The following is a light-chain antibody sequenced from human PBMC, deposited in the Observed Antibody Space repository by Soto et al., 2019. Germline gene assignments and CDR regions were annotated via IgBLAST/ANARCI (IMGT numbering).Light chain of an antibody. Sequence: QSALTQPPSAAGSPGQSVTISCTGTSSDVGGYNYVSWYQQHTGKAPKLMIYEVSKRPSGVPDLFSGSKSGNTASLTVSGLQAEDEADYYCSSYAGSNNYVFGTGTKVTVL. CDR1: SSDVGGYNY. J-gene: IGLJ1*01. CDR2: EVS. CDR3: SSYAGSNNYV. V-gene: IGLV2-8*01.